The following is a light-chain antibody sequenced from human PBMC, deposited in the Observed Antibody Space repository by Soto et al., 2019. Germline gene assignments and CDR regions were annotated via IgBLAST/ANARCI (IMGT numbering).Light chain of an antibody. CDR3: SSHGGNLPYV. CDR2: EVN. Sequence: QSALTQPPSASGSPGQSVAISCTGTTSDIGGYNYVSWYQQHPGTAPKLMIYEVNKRPSGLPDRFSGSKSGKTASLTVSGLQAEDEADYYCSSHGGNLPYVFGTGTKLTVL. V-gene: IGLV2-8*01. J-gene: IGLJ1*01. CDR1: TSDIGGYNY.